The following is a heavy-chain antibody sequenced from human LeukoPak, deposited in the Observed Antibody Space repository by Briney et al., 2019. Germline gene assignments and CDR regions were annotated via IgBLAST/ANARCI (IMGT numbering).Heavy chain of an antibody. Sequence: SETLSLTCAVYGGSFSGYYWSWIRQPPGKGLEWIGEINHSGSTNYNPSLKSRVTISVDTSKNQFSLKLSSATAADTAVYYCARVPPASYYYDSSGYRALGYYYYMDVWGKGTTVTVSS. V-gene: IGHV4-34*01. CDR3: ARVPPASYYYDSSGYRALGYYYYMDV. J-gene: IGHJ6*03. CDR2: INHSGST. CDR1: GGSFSGYY. D-gene: IGHD3-22*01.